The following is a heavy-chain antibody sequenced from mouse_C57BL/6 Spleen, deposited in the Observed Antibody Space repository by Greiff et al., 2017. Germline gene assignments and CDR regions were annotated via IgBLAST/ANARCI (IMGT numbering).Heavy chain of an antibody. Sequence: EVQLQQSGAELVRPGASVKLSCTASGFNIKDYYMHWVKQRPEPGLEWIGRIDPEDGDTEYAPKFQGKATMTADTSSNTAYLQLSSLTSEDTAVYYCTTYDYDSAWFAYWGQGTLVTVSA. CDR2: IDPEDGDT. D-gene: IGHD2-4*01. CDR1: GFNIKDYY. CDR3: TTYDYDSAWFAY. J-gene: IGHJ3*01. V-gene: IGHV14-1*01.